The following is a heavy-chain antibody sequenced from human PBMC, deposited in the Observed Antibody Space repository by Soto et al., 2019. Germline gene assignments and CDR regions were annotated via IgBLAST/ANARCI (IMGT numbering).Heavy chain of an antibody. CDR3: ASYRGALYFES. J-gene: IGHJ4*02. V-gene: IGHV4-59*01. CDR1: GRSMSSNY. Sequence: TXGTLALTCSVSGRSMSSNYWSWIRQSPDKGLEWLGYVFYGGTDYNPSLGGRVSMSVETSKSQFSLKLTSVTVADTAVYYCASYRGALYFESWGPGILVTVSS. CDR2: VFYGGT. D-gene: IGHD3-16*01.